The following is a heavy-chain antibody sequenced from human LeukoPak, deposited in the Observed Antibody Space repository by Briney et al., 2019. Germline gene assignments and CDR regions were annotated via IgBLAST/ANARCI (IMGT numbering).Heavy chain of an antibody. CDR3: AKDKAAPGYCTSDSCYSDY. J-gene: IGHJ4*02. D-gene: IGHD2-15*01. Sequence: PGGSLRLSCAASGFTFSSYAMSWVRQAPGKGLEWVSGISGSGGGTYYADSVKGRFTISRDNSKNTLYQQMNSLRAEDTAVYYCAKDKAAPGYCTSDSCYSDYWGQGTLVTVSS. CDR1: GFTFSSYA. V-gene: IGHV3-23*01. CDR2: ISGSGGGT.